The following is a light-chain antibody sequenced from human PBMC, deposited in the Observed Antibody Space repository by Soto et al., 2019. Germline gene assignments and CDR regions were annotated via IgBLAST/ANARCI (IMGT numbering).Light chain of an antibody. CDR3: SSYTHNITNA. CDR1: SSDVGAYNY. V-gene: IGLV2-14*03. J-gene: IGLJ1*01. Sequence: QSVLTQPASVSGAPGESITISCTGTSSDVGAYNYVSWYQQHPGNAPKLMIHDVSTRPSGVSHRFSGSKSGNTASLTISGLQAEDEADYYCSSYTHNITNAFGTGTKVTVL. CDR2: DVS.